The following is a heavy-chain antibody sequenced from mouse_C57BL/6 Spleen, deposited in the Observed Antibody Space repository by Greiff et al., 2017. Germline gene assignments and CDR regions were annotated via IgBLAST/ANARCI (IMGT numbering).Heavy chain of an antibody. J-gene: IGHJ4*01. D-gene: IGHD3-2*02. V-gene: IGHV1-7*01. CDR2: INPSSGYT. CDR1: GYTFTSYW. Sequence: QVQLQQSGAELAKPGASVTLSCKASGYTFTSYWMPWVKQRPGQGLEWIGYINPSSGYTKYNQKFKDKATMTADKSSSTAYMQLSSLTYEDSAVYYCATTAQGYYAMDYWGQGTSVTVSA. CDR3: ATTAQGYYAMDY.